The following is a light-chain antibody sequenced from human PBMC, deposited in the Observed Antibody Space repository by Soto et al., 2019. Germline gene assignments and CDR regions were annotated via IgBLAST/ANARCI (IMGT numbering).Light chain of an antibody. J-gene: IGKJ4*01. Sequence: EILMTQSPATLSVSPGERATLSCRASQSVSSKLAWYQKKPGQAPRLLIYGASTRATGIPARFSGSGSGTEFTLTISSLQSEDFAVYYCQQYNNGLTFGGGTKVDIK. V-gene: IGKV3-15*01. CDR3: QQYNNGLT. CDR2: GAS. CDR1: QSVSSK.